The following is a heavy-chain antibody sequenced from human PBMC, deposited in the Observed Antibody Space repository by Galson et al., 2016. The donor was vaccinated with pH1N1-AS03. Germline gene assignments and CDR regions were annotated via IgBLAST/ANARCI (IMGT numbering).Heavy chain of an antibody. V-gene: IGHV3-64*01. Sequence: SLRLSCAASGFTFSSYAMFWVRQAPGKGLEYVSAISGNGFSTYYASSVKDRFTISRDNAKDSLYLQMDSLRVEDTAVYYCARARGGEDAWSQDVWGQGTTVTVSS. CDR1: GFTFSSYA. CDR3: ARARGGEDAWSQDV. D-gene: IGHD2-21*01. CDR2: ISGNGFST. J-gene: IGHJ6*02.